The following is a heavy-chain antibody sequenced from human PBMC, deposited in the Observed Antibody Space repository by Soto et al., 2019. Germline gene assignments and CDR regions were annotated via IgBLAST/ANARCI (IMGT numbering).Heavy chain of an antibody. Sequence: ESGGGVVQPGRSLRLSCAASGFTFSSYAMHWVRQAPGKGLEWVAVISYDGSNKYYADSVKGRFTISRDNSKNTLYLQMNSLRAEDTAVYYCATLRGGSGSYFHYYYGMDVWGQGTTVTVSS. V-gene: IGHV3-30-3*01. CDR2: ISYDGSNK. D-gene: IGHD3-10*01. CDR3: ATLRGGSGSYFHYYYGMDV. J-gene: IGHJ6*02. CDR1: GFTFSSYA.